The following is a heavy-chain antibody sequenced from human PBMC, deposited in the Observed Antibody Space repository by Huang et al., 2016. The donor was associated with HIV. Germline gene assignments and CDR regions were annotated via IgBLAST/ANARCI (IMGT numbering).Heavy chain of an antibody. CDR1: GFTFSTYS. CDR2: ISRSSSYI. J-gene: IGHJ4*02. D-gene: IGHD4-17*01. Sequence: EVQLVESGGGLVKPGGSLRLSCAASGFTFSTYSMNWVRQAPGKGLVWVSSISRSSSYIYYADSLKGRFTISRDNAKNSLYLQMDSLRVEDTAVYYCAKMTTVTHADYWGQGTLVTVSS. V-gene: IGHV3-21*01. CDR3: AKMTTVTHADY.